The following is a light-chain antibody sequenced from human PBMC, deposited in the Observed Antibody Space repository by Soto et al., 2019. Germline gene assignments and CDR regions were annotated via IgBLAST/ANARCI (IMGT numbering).Light chain of an antibody. CDR3: QQYSISPLT. J-gene: IGKJ4*01. CDR2: GAS. CDR1: QSVRSN. Sequence: EIVMTQSPATLSVSAGERATLSCRARQSVRSNLAWYQQKPGQAPRLLIYGASSRATGIPDRFSGSGSGTDFTLTISRLEPEDFAVYHCQQYSISPLTFGGGTNVDI. V-gene: IGKV3-20*01.